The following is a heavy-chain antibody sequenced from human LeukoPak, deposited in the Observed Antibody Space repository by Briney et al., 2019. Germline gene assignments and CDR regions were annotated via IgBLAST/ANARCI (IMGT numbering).Heavy chain of an antibody. J-gene: IGHJ5*02. CDR2: IIPILGIA. CDR1: GGTFGSYA. D-gene: IGHD2-15*01. CDR3: VRGPSDSSLPGP. V-gene: IGHV1-69*04. Sequence: ASVKVSCKASGGTFGSYAISWVRQAPGQGLEWMGRIIPILGIANYAQKFQGRVTVTADKSTSTAYMELSSLRSEDTAVYYCVRGPSDSSLPGPWGQGTLVTVSS.